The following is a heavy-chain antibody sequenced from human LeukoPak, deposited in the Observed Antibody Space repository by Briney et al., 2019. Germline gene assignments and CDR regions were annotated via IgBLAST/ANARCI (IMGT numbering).Heavy chain of an antibody. D-gene: IGHD2-2*01. J-gene: IGHJ5*02. CDR2: IIPILGIA. CDR3: ARGVVVPAAISNWFDP. Sequence: SVRVSCKASGGTFSSYAISWVRQAPGQGLEWMGRIIPILGIANYAQKFQGRVTITADKSTSTAYMELSSLRFEDTAVYYCARGVVVPAAISNWFDPWGQGTLVTVSS. CDR1: GGTFSSYA. V-gene: IGHV1-69*04.